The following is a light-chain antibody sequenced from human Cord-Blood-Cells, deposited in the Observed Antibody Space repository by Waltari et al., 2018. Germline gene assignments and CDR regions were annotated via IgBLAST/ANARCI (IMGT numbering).Light chain of an antibody. CDR1: QSVSSY. CDR2: DAS. J-gene: IGKJ4*01. CDR3: QQRSNWPPLT. Sequence: DIVLTQSPATLSLSPGERVTLSCRASQSVSSYLAWYQQKPGQAPRLLIDDASNRATGIPARFSGSGSGTDFTLTISSLEPEDFAVYYCQQRSNWPPLTFGGGTKVEIK. V-gene: IGKV3-11*01.